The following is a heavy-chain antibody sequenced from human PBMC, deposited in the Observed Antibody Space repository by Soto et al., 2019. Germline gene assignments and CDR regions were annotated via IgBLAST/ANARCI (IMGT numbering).Heavy chain of an antibody. J-gene: IGHJ3*01. D-gene: IGHD4-17*01. CDR2: INAGNGNT. Sequence: ASVKVSCKASGYTFTSYAMHWVRQAPGQRLEWMGWINAGNGNTKYSQKFQGRVTITRDTSASTAYMELSSLRSEDTAVYYCSRVRGTVTKGDVFDFWGQGTMVTVSS. V-gene: IGHV1-3*01. CDR1: GYTFTSYA. CDR3: SRVRGTVTKGDVFDF.